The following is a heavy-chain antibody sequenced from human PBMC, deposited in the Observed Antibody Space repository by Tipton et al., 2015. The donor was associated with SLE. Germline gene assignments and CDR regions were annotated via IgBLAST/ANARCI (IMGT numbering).Heavy chain of an antibody. D-gene: IGHD2-21*01. CDR1: GFTFYNYA. CDR3: AKYSLPLLVRVPSPFDP. J-gene: IGHJ5*02. CDR2: IYSGGSA. V-gene: IGHV3-23*03. Sequence: SLRLSCAASGFTFYNYAMSWVRQAPGKGLEWVSLIYSGGSAYYADSVKGRFTISRDDSKNTLYLQMNSLRPEDTAVYYCAKYSLPLLVRVPSPFDPWGQGTLVTVSS.